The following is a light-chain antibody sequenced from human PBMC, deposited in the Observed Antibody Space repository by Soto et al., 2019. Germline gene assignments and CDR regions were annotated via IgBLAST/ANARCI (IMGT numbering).Light chain of an antibody. Sequence: DIQMTQSPSSLSASVGDRVTITCRASQSISSYLNWYQQKPGKAPKLPIYAASSLQSGVPSRFSGSGSGTDFTLTISSLQPEDIATYYCQQSYSITFGQGTRLEIK. CDR1: QSISSY. CDR2: AAS. V-gene: IGKV1-39*01. CDR3: QQSYSIT. J-gene: IGKJ5*01.